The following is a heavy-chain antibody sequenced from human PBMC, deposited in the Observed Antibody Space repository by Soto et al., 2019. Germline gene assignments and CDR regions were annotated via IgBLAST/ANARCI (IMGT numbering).Heavy chain of an antibody. Sequence: SVKVSCKASGGTVSSYAISWVRQAPGQGLEWMGGIIPIFGTVNYAQKFQGRVTITADKSTSTAYMELSSLRSEGAAVYYCAREEVGIVGAHSAFDISGEGTMVTVSS. CDR3: AREEVGIVGAHSAFDI. D-gene: IGHD1-26*01. CDR1: GGTVSSYA. J-gene: IGHJ3*02. CDR2: IIPIFGTV. V-gene: IGHV1-69*06.